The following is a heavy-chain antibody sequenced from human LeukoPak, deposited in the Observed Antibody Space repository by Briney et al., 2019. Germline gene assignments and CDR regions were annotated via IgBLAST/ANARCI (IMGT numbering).Heavy chain of an antibody. V-gene: IGHV4-61*01. CDR3: ASDQTYNWFEP. CDR1: GDSVRSDSYY. Sequence: KASETLSLTCTVSGDSVRSDSYYWSWIRQPPGKGLEWIGDSHYRGSTDYNPSLRSRVTISVDTSRNQVSLRMTSVTAADTAVYYCASDQTYNWFEPWAREPWSPSPQ. CDR2: SHYRGST. J-gene: IGHJ5*02.